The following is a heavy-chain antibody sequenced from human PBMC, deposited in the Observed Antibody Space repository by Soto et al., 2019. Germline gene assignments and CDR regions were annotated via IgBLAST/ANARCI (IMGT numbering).Heavy chain of an antibody. Sequence: QAQLVQSGSEVKKPGASVKVSCKASGYSFTDFGVNWVRQAPGQGLEWLGWISAYNGNRVYAQRFHGRLTVTTDTTRVTSYLELTNLRSDDSAIYYCAGVHDILTGWKFALWGQGTLVTVSS. CDR2: ISAYNGNR. D-gene: IGHD3-9*01. V-gene: IGHV1-18*01. CDR1: GYSFTDFG. CDR3: AGVHDILTGWKFAL. J-gene: IGHJ1*01.